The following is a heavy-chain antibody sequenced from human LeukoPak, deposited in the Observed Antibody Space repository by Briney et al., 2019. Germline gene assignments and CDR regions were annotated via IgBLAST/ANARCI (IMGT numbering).Heavy chain of an antibody. J-gene: IGHJ4*02. CDR1: GYISTNYY. CDR2: VNPSGGSP. V-gene: IGHV1-46*01. CDR3: AGTSGWYQVVFDY. Sequence: ASVKVSCKASGYISTNYYLYWVRQAPGQGLEWMGVVNPSGGSPTYAQKFQGRVIVTRDTTTSTVYMELFSLTSEDTSVYYCAGTSGWYQVVFDYWGQGTLVTVSS. D-gene: IGHD6-19*01.